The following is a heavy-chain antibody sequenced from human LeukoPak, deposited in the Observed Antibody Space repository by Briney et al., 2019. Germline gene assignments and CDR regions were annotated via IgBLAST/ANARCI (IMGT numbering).Heavy chain of an antibody. Sequence: GGSLRLSCAASGFTFSSYGMHWVRQAPGKGLEWVAYIKKTGSETYYVDSVKGRFTITRDNTRNSLFLQMYSLRAEDTAVYFCAREDGYCSGGNCYSYFDSWGQGTLVTVSS. V-gene: IGHV3-7*01. CDR3: AREDGYCSGGNCYSYFDS. J-gene: IGHJ4*02. CDR2: IKKTGSET. D-gene: IGHD2-15*01. CDR1: GFTFSSYG.